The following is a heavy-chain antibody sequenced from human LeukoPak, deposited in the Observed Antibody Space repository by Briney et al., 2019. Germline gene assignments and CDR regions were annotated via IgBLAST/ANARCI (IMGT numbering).Heavy chain of an antibody. Sequence: GGSLRLSCAASEFSFSNYWMSWVRQAPGKGLEWVATINQDGSEKYYVDSVKGRFTISRDNAKNSLFLQMNSLRAEDTAVYYCARDRITDFWSGYYTNYFDYWGQGTLVTVSS. D-gene: IGHD3-3*01. V-gene: IGHV3-7*01. J-gene: IGHJ4*02. CDR1: EFSFSNYW. CDR2: INQDGSEK. CDR3: ARDRITDFWSGYYTNYFDY.